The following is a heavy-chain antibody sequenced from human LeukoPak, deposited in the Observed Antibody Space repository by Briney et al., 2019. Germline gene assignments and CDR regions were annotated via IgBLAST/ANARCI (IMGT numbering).Heavy chain of an antibody. CDR1: GFTLSSNW. D-gene: IGHD5-24*01. CDR3: LVVEIVDY. J-gene: IGHJ4*02. CDR2: ISSDGST. Sequence: GSLRLSCAASGFTLSSNWMHWVRQAPGKGLVWVSRISSDGSTAYADSVKGRFTISRDNAKNTLYLQMNSLRAEDTAVYYCLVVEIVDYWGQGTLVTVSS. V-gene: IGHV3-74*01.